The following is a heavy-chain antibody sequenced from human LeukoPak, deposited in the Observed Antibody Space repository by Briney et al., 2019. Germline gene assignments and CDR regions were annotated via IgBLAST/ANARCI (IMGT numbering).Heavy chain of an antibody. V-gene: IGHV3-21*01. Sequence: GGSRRLSCAASGFTFSSYSMNWVRQAPGKGLEWVSSISSSSSYIYYADSVKGRFTISRDNAKNSLYLQMNSLRAEDTAVYYCASSPGGSYHFDYWGQRTMVTVSS. D-gene: IGHD1-26*01. J-gene: IGHJ4*01. CDR1: GFTFSSYS. CDR3: ASSPGGSYHFDY. CDR2: ISSSSSYI.